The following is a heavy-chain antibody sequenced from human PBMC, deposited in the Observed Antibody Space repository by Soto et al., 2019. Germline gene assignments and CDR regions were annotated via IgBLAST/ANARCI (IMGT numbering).Heavy chain of an antibody. J-gene: IGHJ6*03. D-gene: IGHD2-8*01. CDR3: ASSGVYYYYYYYMDV. CDR1: CGSFSGYY. V-gene: IGHV4-34*01. Sequence: SETLSLTCAVYCGSFSGYYLSWIRQPPGKGLEWIGEINHSGSTNYNPSLKSRVTISVDTSKYQFSLKLSSVTAADTAVYYCASSGVYYYYYYYMDVWGKGTTVTVSS. CDR2: INHSGST.